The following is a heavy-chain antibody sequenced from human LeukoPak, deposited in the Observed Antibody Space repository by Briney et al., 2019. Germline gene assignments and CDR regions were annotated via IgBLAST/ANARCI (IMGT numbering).Heavy chain of an antibody. D-gene: IGHD2-15*01. V-gene: IGHV4-59*01. CDR2: IYYSGST. CDR1: GGSISSYY. CDR3: VACRDNSCYSETFGF. J-gene: IGHJ3*01. Sequence: SETLSLTCTVSGGSISSYYWSWIRQPPGKGLEWIGYIYYSGSTNYNPSLKSRVTISVDTSKNQFSLKLSSVTAADTGVYYCVACRDNSCYSETFGFWGQGTTVIVSS.